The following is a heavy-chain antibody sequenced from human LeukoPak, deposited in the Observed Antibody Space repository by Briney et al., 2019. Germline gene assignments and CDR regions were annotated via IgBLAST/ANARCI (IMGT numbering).Heavy chain of an antibody. V-gene: IGHV1-69*04. Sequence: SVKVSCKASGGTFSSYAISWVRQAPGQGLEWMGRIIPIFAIANYAQKFQGRVTITADKSTSTAYMELSSLRSEDTAVYYCARDPPIRGITGTPNVYYGMDVWGQGTTVTVSS. CDR3: ARDPPIRGITGTPNVYYGMDV. J-gene: IGHJ6*02. CDR1: GGTFSSYA. CDR2: IIPIFAIA. D-gene: IGHD1-7*01.